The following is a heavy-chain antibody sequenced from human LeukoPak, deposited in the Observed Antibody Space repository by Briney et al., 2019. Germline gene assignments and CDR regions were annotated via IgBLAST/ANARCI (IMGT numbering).Heavy chain of an antibody. CDR2: ITTERSNYAT. J-gene: IGHJ4*02. V-gene: IGHV3-73*01. CDR1: GFTFSDSD. CDR3: TTYRSGHY. Sequence: HSGGSLRLSCAASGFTFSDSDIHWVRQASGKGLEWVGRITTERSNYATAYTASVKGRFTISRHDSENTAYLQMNSLKTEDTALYYCTTYRSGHYWGQGTLVTVSS. D-gene: IGHD6-19*01.